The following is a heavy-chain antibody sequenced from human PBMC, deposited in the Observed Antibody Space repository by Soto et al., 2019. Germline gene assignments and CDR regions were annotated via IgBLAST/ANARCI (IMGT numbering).Heavy chain of an antibody. CDR3: AKDANMVRGVIIFDY. Sequence: GGSLRLSCAASGFTFSSYGMPWVRQAPGKGLDWVAVISYDESNKYYADSVKGRFTIYRDNSKNTLYLQMNSLRAEDTAVYYCAKDANMVRGVIIFDYWGQGTLVTVSS. CDR1: GFTFSSYG. V-gene: IGHV3-30*18. CDR2: ISYDESNK. D-gene: IGHD3-10*01. J-gene: IGHJ4*02.